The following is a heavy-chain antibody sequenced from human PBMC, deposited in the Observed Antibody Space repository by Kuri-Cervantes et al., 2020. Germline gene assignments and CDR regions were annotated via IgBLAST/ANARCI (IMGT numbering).Heavy chain of an antibody. CDR2: ISSSSSTI. CDR1: GFTFSSYS. Sequence: GESLKISCAASGFTFSSYSMNWVRQAPGKGLEWVSYISSSSSTIYYADSVKGRFTISRDNAKNSLYLQMNSLRAEDTAVYYCAKADYGYSSGCTDYWGQGTLVTVSS. D-gene: IGHD6-19*01. CDR3: AKADYGYSSGCTDY. J-gene: IGHJ4*02. V-gene: IGHV3-48*01.